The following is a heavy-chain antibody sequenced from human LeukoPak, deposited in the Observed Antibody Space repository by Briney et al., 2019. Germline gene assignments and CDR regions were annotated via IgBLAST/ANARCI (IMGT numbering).Heavy chain of an antibody. CDR1: GFTFSSYS. V-gene: IGHV3-21*01. CDR3: VSFYETY. D-gene: IGHD2/OR15-2a*01. CDR2: ISSSSSYI. Sequence: PGGSLRLSCAASGFTFSSYSMNWVRQAPGKGLEWVSSISSSSSYIYYSDSVKGRFTISKDNAKNTVYLQMNSLRAEDTAVYYCVSFYETYWGRGTLVTVSS. J-gene: IGHJ4*02.